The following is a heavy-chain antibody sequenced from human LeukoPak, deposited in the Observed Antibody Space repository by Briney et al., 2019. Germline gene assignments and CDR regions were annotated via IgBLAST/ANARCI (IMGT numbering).Heavy chain of an antibody. CDR2: IKGDGSET. CDR3: ARDGGLYCSSTSCYFDY. Sequence: PGGSLRLSCAASGFTFSSCGMNWVRQAPGKGLEWVANIKGDGSETYYADSVKGRFTISRDNARDSLYLQMNTLRAEDTAVYYCARDGGLYCSSTSCYFDYWGQGTLVTVSS. D-gene: IGHD2-2*01. J-gene: IGHJ4*02. V-gene: IGHV3-7*01. CDR1: GFTFSSCG.